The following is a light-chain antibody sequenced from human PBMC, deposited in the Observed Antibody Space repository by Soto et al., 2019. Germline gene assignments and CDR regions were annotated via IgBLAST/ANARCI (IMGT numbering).Light chain of an antibody. Sequence: NFMLTQPHSVSDSPGKTVTISCTGSSGSIASNYVQWYQQRPGSAPTTVIYKDDQRPSGVPDRFSGSIASSSNSASLTISGLRAEDEADYYCQSYNNSNQVFGGGTKLTVL. CDR1: SGSIASNY. J-gene: IGLJ3*02. CDR3: QSYNNSNQV. V-gene: IGLV6-57*02. CDR2: KDD.